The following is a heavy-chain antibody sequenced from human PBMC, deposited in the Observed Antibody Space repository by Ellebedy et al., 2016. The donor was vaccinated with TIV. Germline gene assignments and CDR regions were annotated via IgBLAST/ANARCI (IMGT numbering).Heavy chain of an antibody. Sequence: PGGSLRLSCAASGFTFDDYAMHWVRQVPGKGLEWVSLITWDGRKTYYADSVKDRFTVSRDNSESSLYLQMNSLRPEDTALYYCAKDGNLALVGVHLVYYDSWGQGTPVTVSP. CDR2: ITWDGRKT. V-gene: IGHV3-43D*04. CDR1: GFTFDDYA. J-gene: IGHJ4*02. CDR3: AKDGNLALVGVHLVYYDS. D-gene: IGHD6-19*01.